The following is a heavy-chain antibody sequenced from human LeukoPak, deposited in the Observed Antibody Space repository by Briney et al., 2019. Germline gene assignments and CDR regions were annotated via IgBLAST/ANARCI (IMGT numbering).Heavy chain of an antibody. CDR1: GFTFSSYA. CDR2: IGASGGST. D-gene: IGHD6-19*01. V-gene: IGHV3-23*01. J-gene: IGHJ4*02. Sequence: PGGSLRLSCSASGFTFSSYAMGWVRQAPGKGLEWVSAIGASGGSTYYAVSVRGRFTISRDNSMHTLYLQMNSLRAEDSAVYYCAKYALSSPHRDYWGQGTLVTVSS. CDR3: AKYALSSPHRDY.